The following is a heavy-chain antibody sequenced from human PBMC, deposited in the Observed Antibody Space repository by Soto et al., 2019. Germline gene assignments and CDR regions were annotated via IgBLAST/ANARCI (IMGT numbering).Heavy chain of an antibody. CDR1: GYTFTSYY. CDR3: AREGNGYNLGPAVDCAY. V-gene: IGHV1-46*01. CDR2: INTSGGST. J-gene: IGHJ4*02. Sequence: QVQLVQSGAEVKKPGASVKVSCKASGYTFTSYYMHWVRQAPGQGLEWMGVINTSGGSTDYAQKFQGSGTMTRDTSTSTVYTDLSSPRSEDTAGVYGAREGNGYNLGPAVDCAYWGQGTRVTVSS. D-gene: IGHD5-12*01.